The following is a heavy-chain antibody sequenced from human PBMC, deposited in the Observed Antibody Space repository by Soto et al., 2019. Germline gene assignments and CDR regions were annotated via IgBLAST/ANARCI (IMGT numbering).Heavy chain of an antibody. D-gene: IGHD2-2*01. J-gene: IGHJ6*02. Sequence: ASVKVSCKASGYRFTSYAIYWVRQAPGQRLEWMGWINAGNGNTKYSQKLQGRVTFTGDTSASTAHMELSSLRSEDTAVYFCARGVENIVVVLDVFGYYGMEVRR. V-gene: IGHV1-3*01. CDR1: GYRFTSYA. CDR3: ARGVENIVVVLDVFGYYGMEV. CDR2: INAGNGNT.